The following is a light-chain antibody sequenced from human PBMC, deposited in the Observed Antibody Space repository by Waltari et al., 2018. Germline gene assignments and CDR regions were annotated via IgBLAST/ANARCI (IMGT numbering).Light chain of an antibody. Sequence: EVVMTQSPATLSVSPGERVSLPCRASQGAKTSLAWSQQTPGQAPRLLIYRASTRAAGVPDRFSGSGSGTEFTLTISSLQSEDSAIYYCQQYNIWPWTFGPGTNVDIK. CDR1: QGAKTS. CDR2: RAS. V-gene: IGKV3D-15*01. CDR3: QQYNIWPWT. J-gene: IGKJ1*01.